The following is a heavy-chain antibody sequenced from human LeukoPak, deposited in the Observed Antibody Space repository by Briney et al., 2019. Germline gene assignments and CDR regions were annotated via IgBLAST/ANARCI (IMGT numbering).Heavy chain of an antibody. V-gene: IGHV3-72*01. CDR2: SRNKADSYTT. CDR3: ARDLYSYGYGWYFDL. Sequence: GGSLRLSCAASGFTFSDHYMDWVRQAPGKGLEWVGRSRNKADSYTTEYAASVKGRFTISRDDSKNSLYLKMNRLKVEDTAVCYCARDLYSYGYGWYFDLWGRGTLVTVSS. D-gene: IGHD5-18*01. J-gene: IGHJ2*01. CDR1: GFTFSDHY.